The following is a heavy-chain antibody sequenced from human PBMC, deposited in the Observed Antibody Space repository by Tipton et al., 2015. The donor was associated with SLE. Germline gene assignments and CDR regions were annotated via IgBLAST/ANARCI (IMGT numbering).Heavy chain of an antibody. J-gene: IGHJ4*02. CDR3: ARSPVDYWNGYSA. V-gene: IGHV3-7*01. Sequence: SLRLSCVVSGFTFSRYWMSWVRQAPGKGLEWVANINQDGSEKYHVDSVKGRFTISRDNAKNSLDLQMNSLRVEDTAVYYCARSPVDYWNGYSAWGQGTLVAVSS. CDR2: INQDGSEK. D-gene: IGHD3-3*01. CDR1: GFTFSRYW.